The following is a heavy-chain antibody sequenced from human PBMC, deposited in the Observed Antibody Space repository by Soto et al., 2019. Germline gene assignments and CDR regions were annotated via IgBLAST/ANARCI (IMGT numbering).Heavy chain of an antibody. Sequence: QVQLVQSGAEMKKPGSSVKVSCQSSGGTFNTYAMNWVRQAPGQGTEWMGDISPIFGAANYAPKFQSRVTITADETTGTSYMQLSSLTSEDTALYFCAREVQVHTPAFVYWGQGTLVTVSS. J-gene: IGHJ4*02. CDR2: ISPIFGAA. CDR1: GGTFNTYA. V-gene: IGHV1-69*19. D-gene: IGHD3-10*01. CDR3: AREVQVHTPAFVY.